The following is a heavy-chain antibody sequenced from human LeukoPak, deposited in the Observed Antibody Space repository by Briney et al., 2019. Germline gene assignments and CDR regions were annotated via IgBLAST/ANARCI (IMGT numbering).Heavy chain of an antibody. J-gene: IGHJ5*02. Sequence: PGGSLRLSCAASGFTFSSYAMSWVRQAPGKGLEWVSAISGSGGSTYYADSVKGRFTISRDNSKNTLYLQMNSLRAEDTAEYYCAKLAIWFGELNWFDPWGQGTLVTVSS. CDR1: GFTFSSYA. CDR2: ISGSGGST. V-gene: IGHV3-23*01. D-gene: IGHD3-10*01. CDR3: AKLAIWFGELNWFDP.